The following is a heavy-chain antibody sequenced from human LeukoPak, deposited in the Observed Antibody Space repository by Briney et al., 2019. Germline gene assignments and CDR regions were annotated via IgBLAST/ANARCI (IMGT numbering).Heavy chain of an antibody. V-gene: IGHV3-11*01. Sequence: GGSLRLSCAASGFTFSDYYMSWIRQAPGKGLEWVSYISSSGSTVYYADSMKGRFTISRDNAKNSLYLQMNSLRAEDTAVHYCARGGRGYSRGAYFDYWGQGTLVTVSS. J-gene: IGHJ4*02. CDR1: GFTFSDYY. D-gene: IGHD5-18*01. CDR2: ISSSGSTV. CDR3: ARGGRGYSRGAYFDY.